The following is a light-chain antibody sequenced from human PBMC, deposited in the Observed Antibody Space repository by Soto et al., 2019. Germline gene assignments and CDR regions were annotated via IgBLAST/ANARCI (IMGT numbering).Light chain of an antibody. CDR1: SSDVGGYNY. Sequence: QSALTQPASVSGSPGQSITISCTGTSSDVGGYNYVSWYQQHPGKAPKLMIYDVSNRPSGVSNRFSGSKSGNTASLTISGLQAEDEADYYCSSYTSSLAVFGGGTQLTVL. CDR2: DVS. J-gene: IGLJ3*02. V-gene: IGLV2-14*01. CDR3: SSYTSSLAV.